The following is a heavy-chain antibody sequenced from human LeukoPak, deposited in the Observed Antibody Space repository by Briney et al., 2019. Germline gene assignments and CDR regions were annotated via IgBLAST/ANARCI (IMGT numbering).Heavy chain of an antibody. J-gene: IGHJ4*02. CDR3: AKRLRWLVPGTHYFDY. Sequence: HSGGSLRLSCAASGFTFSSYAMSWVRQAPGKGLEWVSAISGSGGSTYYADSVKGRFTISRDNSKNTLYLQMNSLRAEDTAVYYCAKRLRWLVPGTHYFDYWGQGTLVTVSS. CDR1: GFTFSSYA. D-gene: IGHD6-19*01. V-gene: IGHV3-23*01. CDR2: ISGSGGST.